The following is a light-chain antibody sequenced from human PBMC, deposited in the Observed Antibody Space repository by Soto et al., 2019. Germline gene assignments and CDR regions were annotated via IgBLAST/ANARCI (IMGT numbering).Light chain of an antibody. CDR1: KDISSH. V-gene: IGKV1-9*01. J-gene: IGKJ5*01. CDR2: AAF. Sequence: DIQLTQSPSFRSASVGDRVTIACRASKDISSHLTWYQQKPGKAPKLLIYAAFTLQSGVPSRFSASGSGTELTLTISSLQPEDFATHYCAQLNRYPRAFGQGTRL. CDR3: AQLNRYPRA.